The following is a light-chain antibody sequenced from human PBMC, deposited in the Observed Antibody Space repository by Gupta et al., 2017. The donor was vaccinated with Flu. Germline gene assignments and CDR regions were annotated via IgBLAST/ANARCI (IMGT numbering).Light chain of an antibody. CDR2: EVN. CDR3: VSYAGDSRYV. CDR1: SSDIGAYNY. J-gene: IGLJ1*01. Sequence: HSALTQPPSASGSPGQALTISCTGTSSDIGAYNYVSWYQQYPGKVPKLIIFEVNKRPSGVPYRFSDSKSDNTASLTVSGLQPEDEADYYCVSYAGDSRYVLGTGTSVAVL. V-gene: IGLV2-8*01.